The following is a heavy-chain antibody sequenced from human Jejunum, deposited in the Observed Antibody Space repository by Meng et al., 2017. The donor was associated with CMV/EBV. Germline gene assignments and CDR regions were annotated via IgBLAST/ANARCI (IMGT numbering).Heavy chain of an antibody. V-gene: IGHV3-74*01. J-gene: IGHJ4*02. CDR1: GFTFSSNW. Sequence: EMQLVESGVGLVQPGGSLRLSCAASGFTFSSNWMHWVRQAPGKGLVWVSHINSDGSDTNYADSVKGRFTISRDNAKNTLYLQMNSLRDEDTAVYYCARVEQEMCWGQGTLVTVSS. CDR3: ARVEQEMC. D-gene: IGHD1/OR15-1a*01. CDR2: INSDGSDT.